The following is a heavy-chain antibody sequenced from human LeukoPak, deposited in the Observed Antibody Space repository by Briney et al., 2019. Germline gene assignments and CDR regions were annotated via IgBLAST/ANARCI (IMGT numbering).Heavy chain of an antibody. V-gene: IGHV1-3*01. CDR2: INAGNGNT. Sequence: ASVKVSCKASGYTFTSYAMHWVRQAPGQRLEWMGWINAGNGNTKYSQKFQGRVTMTRDTSISTAYMELSRLRSDDTAVYYCARDLRRIVVVPASTQYNWFDPWGQGTLVTVSS. D-gene: IGHD2-2*01. CDR3: ARDLRRIVVVPASTQYNWFDP. CDR1: GYTFTSYA. J-gene: IGHJ5*02.